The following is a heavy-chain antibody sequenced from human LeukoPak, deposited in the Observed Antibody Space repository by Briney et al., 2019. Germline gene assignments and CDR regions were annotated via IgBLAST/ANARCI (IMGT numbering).Heavy chain of an antibody. J-gene: IGHJ4*02. Sequence: GASVKVSCKASGYTFTSYAMNWVRQAPGQRLEWMGWINAGNGNTKYSQKFQDRVTITRDTSASTAYMELSSLRSEDTAVYYCARDSSRYGDYDYWGQGTLVTVSS. CDR3: ARDSSRYGDYDY. CDR2: INAGNGNT. CDR1: GYTFTSYA. D-gene: IGHD4-17*01. V-gene: IGHV1-3*01.